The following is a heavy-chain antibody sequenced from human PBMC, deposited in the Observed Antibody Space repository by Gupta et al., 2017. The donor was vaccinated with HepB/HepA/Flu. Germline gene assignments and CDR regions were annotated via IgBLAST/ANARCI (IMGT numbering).Heavy chain of an antibody. Sequence: EVELVEPGGGLVQPGGSLRLPCAASGFTFSSQWMNWVRQAPGKGLEWVANIKQDGSEKKYVDSVRGRFTISRDNAKDSLYLQMDSLRAEDTAVYYCARGSGSTTRALDIWGQGTMVTVSS. J-gene: IGHJ3*02. CDR3: ARGSGSTTRALDI. D-gene: IGHD2/OR15-2a*01. CDR1: GFTFSSQW. CDR2: IKQDGSEK. V-gene: IGHV3-7*01.